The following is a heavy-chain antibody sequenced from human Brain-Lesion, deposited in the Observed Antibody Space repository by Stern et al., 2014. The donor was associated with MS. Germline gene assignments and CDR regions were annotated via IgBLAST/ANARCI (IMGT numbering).Heavy chain of an antibody. D-gene: IGHD2-2*01. CDR2: MNPYSGNT. CDR3: ARAVRNQLLSEY. J-gene: IGHJ4*02. CDR1: GYTFRSYD. Sequence: VQLVQSGAEVKKPGASLRLSCTASGYTFRSYDIPWVRQAPGQGLEWVGWMNPYSGNTGYAQKFKGRVSMTSDPSISTVYMELTSLTSDDTAVYFCARAVRNQLLSEYWGQGTLVTVSS. V-gene: IGHV1-8*01.